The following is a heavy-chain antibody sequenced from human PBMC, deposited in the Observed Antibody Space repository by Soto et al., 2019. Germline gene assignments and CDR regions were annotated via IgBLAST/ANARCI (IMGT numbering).Heavy chain of an antibody. V-gene: IGHV3-30*18. CDR3: AKGIAVAELDY. D-gene: IGHD6-19*01. CDR1: GFTFSSYG. Sequence: QVQLVESGGGVVQPGRSLRLSCAASGFTFSSYGMHWVRQAPGKGLEWVAVISYDGSNKYYADSVKGRFTISRDNSKNTLYLQMNSLSAEDTAVYYCAKGIAVAELDYWGQGTLVTVSS. J-gene: IGHJ4*02. CDR2: ISYDGSNK.